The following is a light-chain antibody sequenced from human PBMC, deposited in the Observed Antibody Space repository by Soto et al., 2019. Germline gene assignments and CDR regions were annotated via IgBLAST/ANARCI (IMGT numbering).Light chain of an antibody. CDR3: CSYVGSYTWV. J-gene: IGLJ1*01. CDR1: SSDVGAYKY. CDR2: DVT. Sequence: QSVLTQPRSVSGSPGQSVTISCTGTSSDVGAYKYVSWYQYYPGEAPKVMIYDVTQRPSGVPDRFSGTKSGNTASLTISGLQAEDEADYYCCSYVGSYTWVFGSGTKVTVL. V-gene: IGLV2-11*01.